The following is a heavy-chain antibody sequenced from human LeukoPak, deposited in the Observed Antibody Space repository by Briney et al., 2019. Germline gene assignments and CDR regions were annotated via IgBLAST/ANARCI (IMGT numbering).Heavy chain of an antibody. CDR2: INHSGSS. CDR3: ARDSQRITMVRGVKNDAFDI. D-gene: IGHD3-10*01. CDR1: GGSFSGYY. Sequence: SETLSLTCAVYGGSFSGYYWSWIRQPPGRGLEYIGEINHSGSSNYNPSLKSRVTMSVDRSKKQFSLNLNSVTAADTAVYYCARDSQRITMVRGVKNDAFDIWGEGTMVTVSS. J-gene: IGHJ3*02. V-gene: IGHV4-34*01.